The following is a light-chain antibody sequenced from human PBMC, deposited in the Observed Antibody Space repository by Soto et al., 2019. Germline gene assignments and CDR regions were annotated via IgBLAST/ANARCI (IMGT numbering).Light chain of an antibody. CDR3: QQYHNWPPWT. CDR1: QRVSSN. V-gene: IGKV3-15*01. J-gene: IGKJ1*01. CDR2: GAS. Sequence: EIVMTLSPATMSVSPGERATLYCRFSQRVSSNLAGSQQKPGQAPRLLVYGASTRATGIPARFSGSGSGTGVTLTISRLQAEDFAVYFCQQYHNWPPWTFGQGTKVDIK.